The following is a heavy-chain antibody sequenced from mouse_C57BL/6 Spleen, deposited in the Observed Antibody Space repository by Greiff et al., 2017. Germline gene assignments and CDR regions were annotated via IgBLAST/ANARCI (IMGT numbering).Heavy chain of an antibody. J-gene: IGHJ4*01. CDR3: ARHERDYYGSSYENAMDY. CDR2: FYPGSGSI. CDR1: GYTFTEYT. D-gene: IGHD1-1*01. V-gene: IGHV1-62-2*01. Sequence: VQLQQSGAELVKPGASVKLSCKASGYTFTEYTIHWVKQRSGQCLEWIGWFYPGSGSIKYNEKFKDKATLTADKSSSTVYMELSRLTSEDSAVYFCARHERDYYGSSYENAMDYWGQGTSVTVSS.